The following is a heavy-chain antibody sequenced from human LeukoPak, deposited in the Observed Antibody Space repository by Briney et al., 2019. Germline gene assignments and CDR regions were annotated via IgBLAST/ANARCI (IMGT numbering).Heavy chain of an antibody. V-gene: IGHV1-8*01. D-gene: IGHD3-10*01. Sequence: ASVKVSCKASGYTFTSYDINWVRQATGQGLEWMGWMNPNSGNTGYAQKFQGRVTMTRDTSTSTVYMELSSLRSEDTAVYYCAKTSMVRGFMDVWGKGTTVTISS. CDR1: GYTFTSYD. CDR3: AKTSMVRGFMDV. CDR2: MNPNSGNT. J-gene: IGHJ6*03.